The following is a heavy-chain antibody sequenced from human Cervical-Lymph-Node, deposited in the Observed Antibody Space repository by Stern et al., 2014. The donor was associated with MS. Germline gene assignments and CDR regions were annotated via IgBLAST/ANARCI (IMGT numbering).Heavy chain of an antibody. CDR3: ARRGHGYMGIDY. Sequence: VQLVQSGAEVKKPGESLRISCEVSGYKFTNNWIGWVRQIPGQGLEWMGIIYPGDSETRYSPSCQGQVAILVDKSNTTAYLQWSSLKASDTALYYCARRGHGYMGIDYWGQGTPVTVSS. J-gene: IGHJ4*02. D-gene: IGHD5-24*01. CDR2: IYPGDSET. CDR1: GYKFTNNW. V-gene: IGHV5-51*03.